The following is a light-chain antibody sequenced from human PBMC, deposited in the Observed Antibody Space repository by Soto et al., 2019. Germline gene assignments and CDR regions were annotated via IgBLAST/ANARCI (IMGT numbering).Light chain of an antibody. CDR2: GAS. Sequence: LKKSPGAVSLYTGERATLACRASQSVSSSYLAWYQQKPGQAPRLLIYGASSRATGIPDRFSGSGSGTDFTLTISRLEPEDFALYYCQQFNMWPRTFGPGTIVDI. J-gene: IGKJ1*01. CDR3: QQFNMWPRT. CDR1: QSVSSSY. V-gene: IGKV3-20*01.